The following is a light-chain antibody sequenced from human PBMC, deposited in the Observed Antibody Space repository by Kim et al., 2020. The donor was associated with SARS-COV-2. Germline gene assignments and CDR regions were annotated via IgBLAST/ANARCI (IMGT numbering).Light chain of an antibody. V-gene: IGKV1-39*01. CDR1: QRIRSY. J-gene: IGKJ2*01. Sequence: DIQMTQSPSSLSASVGDRVTITCRASQRIRSYVNWYQRKPGKAPKLLIYAASSLQSEVPSRFRGSGSGTDFTLTISSLQPEDCATYYCQQSYSTPYTFGQGTKLEI. CDR2: AAS. CDR3: QQSYSTPYT.